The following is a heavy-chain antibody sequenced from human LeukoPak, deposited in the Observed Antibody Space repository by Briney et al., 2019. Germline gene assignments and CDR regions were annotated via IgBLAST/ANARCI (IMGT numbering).Heavy chain of an antibody. J-gene: IGHJ4*02. CDR3: ASWGYYDSSGIFDY. CDR2: IYYSGTT. D-gene: IGHD3-22*01. Sequence: SETLSLTCTVSGGSISSGGYYWSWIRQHPGKGLEWIGYIYYSGTTYYNPSLKSRVTLSVDTSKNQFSLKLSSVSAADTAVYYCASWGYYDSSGIFDYWGQGTLVTVSS. CDR1: GGSISSGGYY. V-gene: IGHV4-31*03.